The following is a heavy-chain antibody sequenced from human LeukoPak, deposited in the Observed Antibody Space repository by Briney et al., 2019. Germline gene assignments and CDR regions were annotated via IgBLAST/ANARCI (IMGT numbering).Heavy chain of an antibody. V-gene: IGHV1-2*02. CDR1: GYTFTGYY. CDR3: ARDKSGWLGYYFDY. CDR2: INPNSGGT. J-gene: IGHJ4*02. Sequence: ASVKVSCKASGYTFTGYYMHWVRQAPGQGLEWMGWINPNSGGTNYAQKFQGRVTMTRDTSISTAYMELSRLRSDDTAVYYCARDKSGWLGYYFDYWGQGTLVTVSS. D-gene: IGHD6-19*01.